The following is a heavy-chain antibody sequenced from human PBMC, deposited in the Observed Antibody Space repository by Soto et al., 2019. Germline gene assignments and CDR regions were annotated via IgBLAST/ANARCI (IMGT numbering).Heavy chain of an antibody. D-gene: IGHD6-19*01. V-gene: IGHV3-53*01. Sequence: GGSLRLSCAASGFTVSSNYMSWVRQAPGKGLEWVSVIYSGGSTYYADSVKGRFTISRDNSKNTLYLQMNSLRAEDTAVYYCARELVGSGGIDYWGQGTLVTVSS. CDR2: IYSGGST. CDR1: GFTVSSNY. J-gene: IGHJ4*02. CDR3: ARELVGSGGIDY.